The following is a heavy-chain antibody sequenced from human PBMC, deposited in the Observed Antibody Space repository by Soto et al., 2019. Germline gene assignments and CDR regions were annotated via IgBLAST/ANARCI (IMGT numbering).Heavy chain of an antibody. Sequence: EVQLVESGGGLVQPGGSLRLSCAASGFTFSSYWMHWVRQAPGKGLVWVSRINSDGSSTSYADSVKGRFTISRDNAKNALDLQMNILRAEDTAVYYCERDYYGYYYYYGMDVWGQGTTVTVSS. V-gene: IGHV3-74*01. CDR1: GFTFSSYW. CDR2: INSDGSST. CDR3: ERDYYGYYYYYGMDV. J-gene: IGHJ6*02. D-gene: IGHD3-22*01.